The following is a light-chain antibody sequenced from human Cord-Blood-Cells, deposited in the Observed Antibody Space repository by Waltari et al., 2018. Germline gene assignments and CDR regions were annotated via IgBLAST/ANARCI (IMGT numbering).Light chain of an antibody. Sequence: QLVLTQSPSASASLGASVKLTCTLRSGHSSYAIAWHPQQPEKGPRYLMKLNSDGSDRKGAGVPDRFSGSSSGAERYLTISSLQSEDEADYYCQTWGTGIRVFGGGTKLTVL. CDR1: SGHSSYA. J-gene: IGLJ3*02. CDR3: QTWGTGIRV. V-gene: IGLV4-69*01. CDR2: LNSDGSD.